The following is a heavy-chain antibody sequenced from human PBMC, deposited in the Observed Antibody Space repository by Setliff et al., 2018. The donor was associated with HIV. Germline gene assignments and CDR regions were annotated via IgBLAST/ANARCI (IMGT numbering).Heavy chain of an antibody. CDR3: ARRADWFGL. J-gene: IGHJ5*02. CDR2: INPSIVST. CDR1: GYKFTSYY. V-gene: IGHV1-46*01. Sequence: ASVKVSCKASGYKFTSYYIHWVRQAPGQGLEWMGIINPSIVSTTYAEKFQGRVAMTRDTSTGTVYMELRSLRLDDTAVYYCARRADWFGLWGQGTLVTVSS.